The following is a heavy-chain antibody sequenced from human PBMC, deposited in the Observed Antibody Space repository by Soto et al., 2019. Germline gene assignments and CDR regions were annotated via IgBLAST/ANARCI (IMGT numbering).Heavy chain of an antibody. CDR1: GGSISSGGYS. Sequence: SETLSLTCAVSGGSISSGGYSWSWIRQPPGKGLEWIGYIYHSGSTYYNPSLKSRVTISVDRSKNQFSLKLSSVTAADTAVYYCARDSPGYGMDVWGQGTTVTVSS. V-gene: IGHV4-30-2*01. CDR3: ARDSPGYGMDV. CDR2: IYHSGST. J-gene: IGHJ6*02.